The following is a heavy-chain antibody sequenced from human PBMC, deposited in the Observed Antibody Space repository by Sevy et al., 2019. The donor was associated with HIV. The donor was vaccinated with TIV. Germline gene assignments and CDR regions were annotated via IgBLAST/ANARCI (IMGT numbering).Heavy chain of an antibody. CDR1: GFTFDDYA. Sequence: GGSLRLSCAASGFTFDDYAMHWVRQAPGKGLEWVSGISWNSGSIGYADSVKGRFTISRDNAKNSLYLQMNSLGAEDTALYYCAKDIYDGSGYNYYYYGMDVWGQGTTVTVSS. CDR3: AKDIYDGSGYNYYYYGMDV. J-gene: IGHJ6*02. D-gene: IGHD5-12*01. V-gene: IGHV3-9*01. CDR2: ISWNSGSI.